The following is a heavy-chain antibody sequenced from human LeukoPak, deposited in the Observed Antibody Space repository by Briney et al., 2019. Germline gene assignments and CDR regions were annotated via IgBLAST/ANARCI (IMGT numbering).Heavy chain of an antibody. J-gene: IGHJ4*02. Sequence: GESLKISCKGSGYSFTSYWISWVRQMPGKGLEWMGRIDPSDSYTNYSPSFQGHVTIPADKSISTAYLQWSSLKASDTAMYYCARRIAVAGTEIDYWGQGTLVTVSS. D-gene: IGHD6-19*01. CDR2: IDPSDSYT. CDR1: GYSFTSYW. CDR3: ARRIAVAGTEIDY. V-gene: IGHV5-10-1*01.